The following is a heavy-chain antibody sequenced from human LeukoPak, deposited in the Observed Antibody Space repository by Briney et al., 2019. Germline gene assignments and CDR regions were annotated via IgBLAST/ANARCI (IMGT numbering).Heavy chain of an antibody. Sequence: GGSLRLSCSASGFTFSTYYMNWVRQAPGKGLEWVANINQDGSVRFHVDSVKGRFTISRDNAKNSLYLQMNSLRAEDTAVYYCATSDYYDSSGYEEHLTSDYWGQGTLVTVSS. J-gene: IGHJ4*02. CDR1: GFTFSTYY. CDR3: ATSDYYDSSGYEEHLTSDY. CDR2: INQDGSVR. V-gene: IGHV3-7*01. D-gene: IGHD3-22*01.